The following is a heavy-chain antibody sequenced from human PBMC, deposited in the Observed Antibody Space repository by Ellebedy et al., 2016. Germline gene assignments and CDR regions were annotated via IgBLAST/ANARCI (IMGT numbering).Heavy chain of an antibody. V-gene: IGHV3-21*06. J-gene: IGHJ4*02. D-gene: IGHD2-8*01. CDR2: IVNTGRET. Sequence: GGSLRLSXAASGFTFSVAGMTWVRQAPGKGLEWVATIVNTGRETYYSDPLRGRFTVSRDNAMNSLYLQMDRLTVEDTAVYYCTRDGREWSRDYWGPGTLVTVSS. CDR1: GFTFSVAG. CDR3: TRDGREWSRDY.